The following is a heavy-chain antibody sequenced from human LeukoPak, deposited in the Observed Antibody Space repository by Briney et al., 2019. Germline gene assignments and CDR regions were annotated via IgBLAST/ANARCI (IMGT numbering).Heavy chain of an antibody. CDR1: GFTFSSYS. J-gene: IGHJ4*02. CDR2: ISSSSSYI. Sequence: GGSLRLSCAASGFTFSSYSMNWVRQAPGKGLEWVSSISSSSSYIYYADSVEGRFTISRDNAKNSLYLQMNSLRAEDTAVYYCARKVEDNWERFFDYWGQGTLVTVSS. D-gene: IGHD1-20*01. CDR3: ARKVEDNWERFFDY. V-gene: IGHV3-21*01.